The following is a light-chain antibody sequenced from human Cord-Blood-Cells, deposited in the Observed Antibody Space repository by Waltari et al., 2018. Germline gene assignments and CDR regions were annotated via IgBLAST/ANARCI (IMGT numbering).Light chain of an antibody. CDR2: QDS. J-gene: IGLJ3*02. V-gene: IGLV3-1*01. Sequence: SYELTQPPSVSVSPGQTASITCSGDKLGDTYACWYQQKTGQSPVLVIYQDSKRPSGIPDRFSGSNSGNTATLTISGTQAMDEADYYCQAWDSSTAVFGGGTKLTVL. CDR3: QAWDSSTAV. CDR1: KLGDTY.